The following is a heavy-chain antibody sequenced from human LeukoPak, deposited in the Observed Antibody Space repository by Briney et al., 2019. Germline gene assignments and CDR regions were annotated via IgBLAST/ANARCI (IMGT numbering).Heavy chain of an antibody. D-gene: IGHD6-13*01. CDR3: ARDSGYSSSDAFDI. V-gene: IGHV4-59*01. CDR2: IYYSGNT. J-gene: IGHJ3*02. CDR1: GGSISSYY. Sequence: SETLPLTCTVSGGSISSYYWSWIRQPPGKGLEWIGYIYYSGNTNYNPSLKSRVTISVDTSKNQFSLKLSSVTAADTAVYYCARDSGYSSSDAFDIWGQGTMVTVSS.